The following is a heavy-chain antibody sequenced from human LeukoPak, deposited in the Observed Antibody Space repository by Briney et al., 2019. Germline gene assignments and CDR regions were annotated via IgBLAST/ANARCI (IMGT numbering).Heavy chain of an antibody. D-gene: IGHD2-15*01. CDR2: IITIFGTA. J-gene: IGHJ6*03. Sequence: GASVKVSCKASGGTFSSYAISWVRQAPGQGLEWMGGIITIFGTANYAQKFQGRVTITADKSTSTAYMELSSLRSEDTAVYYCARVLRYCSGGNCYSGGLGYMDVWGKGTTVTISS. CDR1: GGTFSSYA. V-gene: IGHV1-69*06. CDR3: ARVLRYCSGGNCYSGGLGYMDV.